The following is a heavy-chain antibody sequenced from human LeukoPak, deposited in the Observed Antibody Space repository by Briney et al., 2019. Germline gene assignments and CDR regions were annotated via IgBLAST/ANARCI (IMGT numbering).Heavy chain of an antibody. Sequence: GGSLRPSCAASGFTFGAYGMSWFRQAPGKGLEWVGFIRSKTYGGTAEYAASVKGRFIISRDDSKSIAYLQMNSLKAEDTAVYYCSRGLGSGNPVDIWGQGTMVTVS. D-gene: IGHD3-10*01. CDR1: GFTFGAYG. V-gene: IGHV3-49*03. CDR2: IRSKTYGGTA. CDR3: SRGLGSGNPVDI. J-gene: IGHJ3*02.